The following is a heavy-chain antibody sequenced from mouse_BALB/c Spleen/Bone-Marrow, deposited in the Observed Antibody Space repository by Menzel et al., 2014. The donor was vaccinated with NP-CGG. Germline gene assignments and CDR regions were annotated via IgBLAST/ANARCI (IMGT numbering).Heavy chain of an antibody. CDR1: GFSLTSYG. Sequence: VQLVESGPGLVAPSQSLSITCIVSGFSLTSYGVHWVRQPPGKGLEWLGVIWAGGSTNYNSALMSRLSISKDNSKSXVFLKMNSLQTDDTAMYYCARGGVRRGNYFDYWGQGTTLTVSS. J-gene: IGHJ2*01. CDR3: ARGGVRRGNYFDY. CDR2: IWAGGST. V-gene: IGHV2-9*02. D-gene: IGHD2-14*01.